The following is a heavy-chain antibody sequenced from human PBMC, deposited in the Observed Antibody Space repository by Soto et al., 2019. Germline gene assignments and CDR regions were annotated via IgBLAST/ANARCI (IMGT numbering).Heavy chain of an antibody. J-gene: IGHJ4*02. CDR1: GFTFSSYG. Sequence: PGGSLRLSCAASGFTFSSYGMHWVRQAPGKGLEWVAVISYDGSNKYYADSVKGRFTISRDNSKNTLYLQMNSLRAEDTAVYYCAKDQDPPQWLGLFDYWGQGTLVTVSS. CDR3: AKDQDPPQWLGLFDY. CDR2: ISYDGSNK. V-gene: IGHV3-30*18. D-gene: IGHD6-19*01.